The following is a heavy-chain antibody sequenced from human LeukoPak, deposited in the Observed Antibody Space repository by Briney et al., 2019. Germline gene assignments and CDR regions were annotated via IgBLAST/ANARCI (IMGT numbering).Heavy chain of an antibody. D-gene: IGHD2-2*01. CDR3: ARDAYRSYQLLPLDY. Sequence: GSLRLSCAASGFTFSSYSMNWVRQAPGKGLEWVSSISSSSSYIYYADSVEGRFTISRDNAKNSLYLQMNSLRAEDTAVYYCARDAYRSYQLLPLDYWGQGTLVTVSS. J-gene: IGHJ4*02. CDR1: GFTFSSYS. CDR2: ISSSSSYI. V-gene: IGHV3-21*01.